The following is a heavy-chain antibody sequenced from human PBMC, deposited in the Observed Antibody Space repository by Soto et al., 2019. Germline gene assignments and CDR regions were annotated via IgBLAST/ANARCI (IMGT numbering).Heavy chain of an antibody. CDR2: ISGSGGST. V-gene: IGHV3-23*01. Sequence: PGGSLRLSCAASGFTFSSYAMSWVRQAPGKGLEWVSAISGSGGSTYYADSVKGRFTISRDNSKNTLYLQMNSLRAEDTAVYYCAKDGSGYGDYFPDDYWGQGTLVTVSS. J-gene: IGHJ4*02. D-gene: IGHD4-17*01. CDR3: AKDGSGYGDYFPDDY. CDR1: GFTFSSYA.